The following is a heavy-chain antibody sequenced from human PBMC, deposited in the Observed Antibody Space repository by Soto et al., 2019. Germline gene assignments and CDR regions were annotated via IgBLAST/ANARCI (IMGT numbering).Heavy chain of an antibody. CDR1: GGSFSAYY. Sequence: SETLSLTCAVYGGSFSAYYWGWIRQPPGTGLEWIGEINDSGSANYNPSLKSRVTISVDTSKNQFSLELNSVTAADTAVYYCARAARQQLVRRNWFDPWGQGTLVTVSS. D-gene: IGHD6-13*01. CDR3: ARAARQQLVRRNWFDP. CDR2: INDSGSA. J-gene: IGHJ5*02. V-gene: IGHV4-34*01.